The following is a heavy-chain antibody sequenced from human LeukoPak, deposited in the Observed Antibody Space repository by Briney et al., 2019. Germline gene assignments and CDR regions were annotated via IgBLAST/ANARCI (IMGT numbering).Heavy chain of an antibody. CDR1: GDSISSGDYS. V-gene: IGHV4-30-2*01. CDR3: ARELWFVNAPGSWLDP. D-gene: IGHD3-10*01. CDR2: IFHTGNS. Sequence: SETLSLTCTVSGDSISSGDYSWGWIRQPSGKGLEWIGYIFHTGNSYYNPSLRSRVTISVDRSRNRFSLRLTSVTAADTAVYYCARELWFVNAPGSWLDPWGPGTLVAVSS. J-gene: IGHJ5*02.